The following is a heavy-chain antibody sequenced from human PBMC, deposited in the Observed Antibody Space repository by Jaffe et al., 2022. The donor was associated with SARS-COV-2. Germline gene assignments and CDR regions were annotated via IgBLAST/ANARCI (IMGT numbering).Heavy chain of an antibody. V-gene: IGHV3-7*01. D-gene: IGHD2-8*01. J-gene: IGHJ4*02. Sequence: EVQLVESGGGLIQPGGSLRLSCAASGFTFSSYWMNWVRQAPGKGLEWVANIKRDGSEKYYVDSVKGRFTISRDNAKSSLYLQMNSLRVEDTAVYYCARFGPTDEEWPSGFDYWGQGTLVTVSS. CDR1: GFTFSSYW. CDR3: ARFGPTDEEWPSGFDY. CDR2: IKRDGSEK.